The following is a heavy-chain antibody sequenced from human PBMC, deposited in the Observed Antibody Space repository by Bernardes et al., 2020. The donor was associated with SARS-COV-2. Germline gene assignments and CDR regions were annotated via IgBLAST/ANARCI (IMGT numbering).Heavy chain of an antibody. J-gene: IGHJ4*02. CDR1: GFTFSSYW. CDR3: ARAGYYARDY. V-gene: IGHV3-7*01. D-gene: IGHD3-22*01. Sequence: GGSLRLSCAASGFTFSSYWMSWVRQAPGKGLEWVASIKQDGSEKWYVDSVKGRFTISRDNAKNSLYLQMDSLRAEDTAVYYCARAGYYARDYWGQGTLVTVSS. CDR2: IKQDGSEK.